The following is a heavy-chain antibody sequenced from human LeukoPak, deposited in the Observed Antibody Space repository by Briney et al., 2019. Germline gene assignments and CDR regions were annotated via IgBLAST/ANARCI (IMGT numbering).Heavy chain of an antibody. J-gene: IGHJ4*02. V-gene: IGHV3-11*04. Sequence: GGSLRLSCAASGFTFSDYNMRWIRQAPGKGLEWVSSISRSGSTKYYADSVKGRFTISRDNAKNSLFLQMNSLRADDTAVYYCARDGGIQWELDYWGQGILVTVSS. CDR2: ISRSGSTK. D-gene: IGHD1-26*01. CDR1: GFTFSDYN. CDR3: ARDGGIQWELDY.